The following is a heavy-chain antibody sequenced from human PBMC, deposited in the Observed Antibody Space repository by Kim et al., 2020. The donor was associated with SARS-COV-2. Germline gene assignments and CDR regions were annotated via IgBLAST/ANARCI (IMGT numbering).Heavy chain of an antibody. CDR1: GGSISSSSYY. J-gene: IGHJ5*02. Sequence: SETLSLTCTVSGGSISSSSYYWGWIRQPPGKGLEWIGSIYYSGSTYYNPSLKSRVTISVDTSKNQFSLKLSSVTAADTAVYYCASRNDFWSGYYWFDPWGQGTLVTVSS. CDR2: IYYSGST. D-gene: IGHD3-3*01. CDR3: ASRNDFWSGYYWFDP. V-gene: IGHV4-39*01.